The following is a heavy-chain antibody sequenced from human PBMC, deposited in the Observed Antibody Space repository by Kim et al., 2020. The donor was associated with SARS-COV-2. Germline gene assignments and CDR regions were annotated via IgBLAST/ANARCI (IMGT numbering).Heavy chain of an antibody. Sequence: GGSLRLSCAASGVSFNNYWMGWVRQAPGKGLEWVAHIKEDGSEKYHVDSVEGRFTISRDNAKNSLYPQMNSLRAEDTAMYYCARDRGYCSGGSCYSIFDYWGQGTQVTVSS. V-gene: IGHV3-7*03. CDR2: IKEDGSEK. CDR3: ARDRGYCSGGSCYSIFDY. D-gene: IGHD2-15*01. CDR1: GVSFNNYW. J-gene: IGHJ4*02.